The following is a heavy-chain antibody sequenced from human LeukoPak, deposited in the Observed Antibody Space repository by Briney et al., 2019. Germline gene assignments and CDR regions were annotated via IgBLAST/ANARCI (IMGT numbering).Heavy chain of an antibody. CDR2: IKTDGSEK. Sequence: GGSLRLSCAASGFTFSDYHMSWIRQAPGKGLQWVANIKTDGSEKYYVDSVKGRFTISRDNAKSSLYLQMNSLRAEDTAVYYCATYSSLNRREFQYWGQGTLLTVSS. CDR1: GFTFSDYH. J-gene: IGHJ1*01. CDR3: ATYSSLNRREFQY. D-gene: IGHD3-22*01. V-gene: IGHV3-7*01.